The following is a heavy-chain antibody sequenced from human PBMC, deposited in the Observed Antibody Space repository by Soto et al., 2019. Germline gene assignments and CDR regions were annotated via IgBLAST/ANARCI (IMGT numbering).Heavy chain of an antibody. Sequence: LRLSCAASGFTFSTYSMTWVRQAPGKGLEWVSSISSGSDFIYYADSMRGRFTISRDNAKNSLYLQMDSLRVEDTAVYSCARVQTPFTTFTNGFDIWGPGTMVTVSS. CDR1: GFTFSTYS. D-gene: IGHD3-10*02. J-gene: IGHJ3*02. V-gene: IGHV3-21*01. CDR3: ARVQTPFTTFTNGFDI. CDR2: ISSGSDFI.